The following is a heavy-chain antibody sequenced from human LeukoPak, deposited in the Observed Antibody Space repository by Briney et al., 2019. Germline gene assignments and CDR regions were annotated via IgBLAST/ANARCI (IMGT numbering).Heavy chain of an antibody. D-gene: IGHD5-12*01. Sequence: SETLSLTCTVSGGSISSSSYYWGWIRQPPGKGPEWIGSIYYSGSTYYNPSLKSRVTISVDTSKNQFSLKLSSVTAADTAVYYCARSRRVYSGFNWFDPWGQGTLVTVSS. V-gene: IGHV4-39*01. CDR3: ARSRRVYSGFNWFDP. CDR2: IYYSGST. CDR1: GGSISSSSYY. J-gene: IGHJ5*02.